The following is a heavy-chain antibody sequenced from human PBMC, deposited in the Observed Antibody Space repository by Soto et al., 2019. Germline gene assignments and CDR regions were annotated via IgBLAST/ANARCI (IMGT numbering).Heavy chain of an antibody. CDR3: ARQEDTAMVTDWFDP. CDR1: GGSISSYY. J-gene: IGHJ5*02. CDR2: IYYSGST. D-gene: IGHD5-18*01. Sequence: QVQLQESGPGLVKPSETLSLTCTVSGGSISSYYWSWIRQPPGKGLEWIGYIYYSGSTNYNPSLKSRVTISVDTSKNQFSLKLSSVTAADTVVYYCARQEDTAMVTDWFDPWGQGTLVTVSS. V-gene: IGHV4-59*08.